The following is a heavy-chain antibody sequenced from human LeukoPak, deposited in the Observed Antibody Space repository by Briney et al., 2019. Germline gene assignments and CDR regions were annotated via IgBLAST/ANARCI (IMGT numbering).Heavy chain of an antibody. CDR1: GGSFSGYY. CDR3: ACGYSYGPPIPRWDY. CDR2: INHSGST. Sequence: SETLSLTCAVYGGSFSGYYWSWIRQPPGKGLEWIGEINHSGSTNYNPSLKSRVTISVDTSKNQFSLKLSSVTAADTAVYYCACGYSYGPPIPRWDYWCLGTLVTGSS. V-gene: IGHV4-34*01. D-gene: IGHD5-18*01. J-gene: IGHJ4*02.